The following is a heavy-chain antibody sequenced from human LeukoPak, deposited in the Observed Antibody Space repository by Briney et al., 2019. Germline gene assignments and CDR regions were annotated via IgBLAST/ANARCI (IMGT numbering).Heavy chain of an antibody. V-gene: IGHV3-66*01. CDR2: IYSGGST. D-gene: IGHD6-13*01. CDR1: GFTVSSNY. J-gene: IGHJ6*02. Sequence: GGSLRLSCAASGFTVSSNYMSWVRQAPGKGLEWVSVIYSGGSTYYADSVKGRFTISRDNSKNTLYLQMNSLRAEDTAVYYCARSYSSSWPIPYYYYGMGVWGQGTTVTVSS. CDR3: ARSYSSSWPIPYYYYGMGV.